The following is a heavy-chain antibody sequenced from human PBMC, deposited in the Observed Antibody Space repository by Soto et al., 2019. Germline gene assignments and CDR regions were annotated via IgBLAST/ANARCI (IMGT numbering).Heavy chain of an antibody. D-gene: IGHD3-22*01. J-gene: IGHJ5*02. CDR3: ARRPSSYSWFDP. CDR1: GGSIISYY. Sequence: SETLSLTCTVSGGSIISYYWSWILQPPWKGLEWIGYIYYSGSTNYNPPLKSRVTISVDTSKNQFSLKLSSVTAADTAVYYCARRPSSYSWFDPRGPGTLVTVS. V-gene: IGHV4-59*01. CDR2: IYYSGST.